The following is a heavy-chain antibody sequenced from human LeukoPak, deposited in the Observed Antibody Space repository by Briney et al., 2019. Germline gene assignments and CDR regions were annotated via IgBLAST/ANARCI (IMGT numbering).Heavy chain of an antibody. D-gene: IGHD2-21*02. CDR3: VREDTPATANY. CDR2: IKQDGSEK. V-gene: IGHV3-7*03. CDR1: GFTFSSYW. J-gene: IGHJ4*02. Sequence: GGSLRLSCVASGFTFSSYWMSWVRQAPGKGLEWVANIKQDGSEKYYADSVTGRFTISRDNSKDTLFLQMHSLRPGDTAVYYCVREDTPATANYWGQGTLVTISS.